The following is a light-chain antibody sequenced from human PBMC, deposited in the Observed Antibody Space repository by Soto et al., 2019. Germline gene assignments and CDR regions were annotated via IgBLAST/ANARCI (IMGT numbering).Light chain of an antibody. J-gene: IGKJ1*01. V-gene: IGKV2-30*01. Sequence: DVVMTQSPLSLPVPLGQPASISCRSSRSLVNTDGNTFFNWFQQRPGQSPRRLIYDVSKRDSGVLDRFSGSGSDTDFTLKISRVETEDVGLYYCMQGTHWPWTFGQGTQVEI. CDR3: MQGTHWPWT. CDR1: RSLVNTDGNTF. CDR2: DVS.